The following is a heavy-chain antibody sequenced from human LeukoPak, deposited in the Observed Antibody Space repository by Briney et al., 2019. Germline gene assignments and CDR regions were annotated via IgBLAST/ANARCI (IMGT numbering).Heavy chain of an antibody. D-gene: IGHD3-22*01. V-gene: IGHV4-4*02. CDR1: GGSISSSSW. CDR3: ASVVYYYDSSGYTFDY. Sequence: SGTLSLTCAVSGGSISSSSWWSWVRQPPGKGLEWIGEIYHSGSTNYNPSLKSRVTISVDKSKNQFSLKLSSVTAADTAVYYCASVVYYYDSSGYTFDYWGQGTLVTVSS. CDR2: IYHSGST. J-gene: IGHJ4*02.